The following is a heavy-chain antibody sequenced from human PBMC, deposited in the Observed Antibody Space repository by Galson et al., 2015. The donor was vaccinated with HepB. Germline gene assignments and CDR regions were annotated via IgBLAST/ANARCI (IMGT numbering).Heavy chain of an antibody. Sequence: SLRLSCVASGFTFSSYAMNWVRQASGKGLEWVSAISGSGGSTYYADSVKGRFTISRDNAKNTHLQMNSLRAEDTAVYYCAREGNCGGGCYHLDYWGQGTLVTVSS. J-gene: IGHJ4*02. CDR1: GFTFSSYA. D-gene: IGHD2-21*01. CDR3: AREGNCGGGCYHLDY. V-gene: IGHV3-23*01. CDR2: ISGSGGST.